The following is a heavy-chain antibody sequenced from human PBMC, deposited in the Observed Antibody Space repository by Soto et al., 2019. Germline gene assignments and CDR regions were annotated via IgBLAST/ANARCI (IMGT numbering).Heavy chain of an antibody. Sequence: LRLSCAASGFTFSSYSMNWVRQAPGKGLEWVSSISSSSSYIYYADSVKGRFTISRDNAKNSLYLQMNSLRAEDTAVYYCARPLRYFDWLVNFVYWGQGTLLTVSS. CDR1: GFTFSSYS. V-gene: IGHV3-21*01. D-gene: IGHD3-9*01. J-gene: IGHJ4*02. CDR3: ARPLRYFDWLVNFVY. CDR2: ISSSSSYI.